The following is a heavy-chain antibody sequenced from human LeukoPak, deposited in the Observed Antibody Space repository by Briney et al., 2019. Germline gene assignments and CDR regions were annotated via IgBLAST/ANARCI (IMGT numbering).Heavy chain of an antibody. CDR3: ARGHHDYAY. D-gene: IGHD1-14*01. V-gene: IGHV4-59*11. Sequence: PSETLSLTCTVSGASISGQYWGWIRQPPGKGLEWIGYMFHTGSTANYNPSLTNRVTISVDTSKNQFSLKLTSVTASDTAVYYCARGHHDYAYWGQGILVTVPS. CDR2: MFHTGSTA. J-gene: IGHJ4*02. CDR1: GASISGQY.